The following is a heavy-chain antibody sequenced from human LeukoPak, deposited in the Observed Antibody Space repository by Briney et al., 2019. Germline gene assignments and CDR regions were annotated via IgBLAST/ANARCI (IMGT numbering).Heavy chain of an antibody. CDR1: GFTFSSYG. V-gene: IGHV3-30*19. CDR3: ARRGYSYEFDY. D-gene: IGHD5-18*01. Sequence: GRSLRLSCAASGFTFSSYGMHWVRQAPGKGLEWVAVIWYDGSNKYYADSVKGRFTISRHNSKNTPYLQMNSLRAEDTAVYYCARRGYSYEFDYWGQGTLVTVSS. CDR2: IWYDGSNK. J-gene: IGHJ4*02.